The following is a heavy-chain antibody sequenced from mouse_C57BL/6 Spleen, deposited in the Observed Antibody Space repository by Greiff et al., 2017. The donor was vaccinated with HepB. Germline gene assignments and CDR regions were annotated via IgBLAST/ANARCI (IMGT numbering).Heavy chain of an antibody. Sequence: VQLQQPGAELVKPGASVKLSCKASGYTFTSYWMHWVKQRPGQGLEWIGMIHPNSGSTNYNEKFKSKATLTVDKSSSTAYMQLSSLTSEDSAVYYCARGDGSGYDWYFDVWGTGTTVTVSS. D-gene: IGHD1-1*01. CDR2: IHPNSGST. J-gene: IGHJ1*03. CDR3: ARGDGSGYDWYFDV. CDR1: GYTFTSYW. V-gene: IGHV1-64*01.